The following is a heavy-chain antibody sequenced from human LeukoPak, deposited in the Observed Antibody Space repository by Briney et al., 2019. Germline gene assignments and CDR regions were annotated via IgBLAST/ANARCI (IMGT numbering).Heavy chain of an antibody. CDR1: GASIGSYY. J-gene: IGHJ6*02. CDR3: TRHDVVAVIGHGMAV. D-gene: IGHD2-15*01. CDR2: ISQNGYT. Sequence: SETLSLTCTVSGASIGSYYWSWIRQPPGKGLEWIGYISQNGYTKYTPSLKSRVTISTATSETQFSLILSSVTAADTAVYYCTRHDVVAVIGHGMAVWGQGTTVTVSS. V-gene: IGHV4-59*08.